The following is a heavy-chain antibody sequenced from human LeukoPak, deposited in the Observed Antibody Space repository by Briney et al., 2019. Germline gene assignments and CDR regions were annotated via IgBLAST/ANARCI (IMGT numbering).Heavy chain of an antibody. CDR3: ARDCSYYDSSGYRRWFDP. Sequence: SETLSLTCTVSSGSISTSNYYWSWIRQPPGKGLEWIGYIYYSGSTNYNPSLKSRVTISVDTSKNQFSLKLSSVTAADTAVYYCARDCSYYDSSGYRRWFDPWGQGTLVTVSS. CDR2: IYYSGST. CDR1: SGSISTSNYY. D-gene: IGHD3-22*01. J-gene: IGHJ5*02. V-gene: IGHV4-61*01.